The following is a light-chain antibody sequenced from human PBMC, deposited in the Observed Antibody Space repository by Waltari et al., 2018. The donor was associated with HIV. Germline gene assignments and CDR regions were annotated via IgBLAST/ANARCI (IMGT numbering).Light chain of an antibody. CDR2: GAS. V-gene: IGKV1-17*02. CDR3: LQHKDYPWT. CDR1: QDIRND. Sequence: IQMTQSPFSLSASVGDRVTITCRASQDIRNDLGWYQQKPGEAPKRLISGASSLQSGVPPTFSGSGSGTEFTLTITNLQPEDFATYYCLQHKDYPWTFGQGTRVEVK. J-gene: IGKJ1*01.